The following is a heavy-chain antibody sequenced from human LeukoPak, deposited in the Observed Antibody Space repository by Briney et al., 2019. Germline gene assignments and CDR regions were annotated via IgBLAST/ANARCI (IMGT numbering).Heavy chain of an antibody. CDR1: GYTFTGYY. J-gene: IGHJ3*02. V-gene: IGHV1-2*06. CDR3: ARGGSYDLIAFDI. D-gene: IGHD1-26*01. Sequence: ASVKVSCKASGYTFTGYYMHWVRQAPGQGLEWMGRINPNSGGTNYAQKFQGRVTITRNTSISAAYMELSSLRSEDTAVYYCARGGSYDLIAFDIWGQGTMVTVSS. CDR2: INPNSGGT.